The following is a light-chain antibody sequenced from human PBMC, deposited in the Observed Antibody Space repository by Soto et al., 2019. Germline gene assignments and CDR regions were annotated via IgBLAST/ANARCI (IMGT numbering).Light chain of an antibody. V-gene: IGKV1-5*01. J-gene: IGKJ1*01. Sequence: DIQMTQSPSTLSASLGDRVTITCRASRDLERWLACSQQTPGKAPRLLIYDASPLETAVPSSFSGGGSGTVCTLTISSLQPDYSATYYSPRCDTYCAFCQGTKVE. CDR3: PRCDTYCA. CDR1: RDLERW. CDR2: DAS.